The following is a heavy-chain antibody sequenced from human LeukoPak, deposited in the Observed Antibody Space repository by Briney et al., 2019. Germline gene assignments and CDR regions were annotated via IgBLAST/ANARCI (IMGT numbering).Heavy chain of an antibody. D-gene: IGHD3-16*01. CDR2: INYRGST. Sequence: PSETLSFTCTVSNASISSNTYYRAWIRQPPGKGLEYIGSINYRGSTYYNPSLKSRVTLSVDTSKNQFSLKLNSVTAADTAVYYCATYKYDYVWGNQHFDYWGQGTLVAVSS. CDR3: ATYKYDYVWGNQHFDY. V-gene: IGHV4-39*07. J-gene: IGHJ4*02. CDR1: NASISSNTYY.